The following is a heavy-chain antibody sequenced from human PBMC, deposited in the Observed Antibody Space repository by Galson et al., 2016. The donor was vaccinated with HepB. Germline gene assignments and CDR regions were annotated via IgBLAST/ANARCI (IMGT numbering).Heavy chain of an antibody. V-gene: IGHV2-5*02. J-gene: IGHJ4*02. CDR1: GFSLTTSGVA. Sequence: PALVKPTQTLTLACNFSGFSLTTSGVAVGWIRQPPGKALEWLALIYWDDDKRYSPSQENRLTITKDTSTNQVVLTMTDMEPVDTAIYYCIHRGANFYDNSGVHCDDGGQGTLVTVSA. D-gene: IGHD4-11*01. CDR2: IYWDDDK. CDR3: IHRGANFYDNSGVHCDD.